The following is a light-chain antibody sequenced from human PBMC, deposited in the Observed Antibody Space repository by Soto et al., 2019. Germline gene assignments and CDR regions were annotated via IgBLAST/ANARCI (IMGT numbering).Light chain of an antibody. V-gene: IGKV1-39*01. CDR2: AAS. J-gene: IGKJ5*01. CDR1: QSISSY. CDR3: QQTCTTPQIT. Sequence: DIHMTQSPSSLSASLLDRVTITYRASQSISSYLNWYQQKPGKAPKLVIYAASSLQSGVPSRFGGSGSGTEFTLPISSLQTADFAIYYGQQTCTTPQITFGQGTRLEIK.